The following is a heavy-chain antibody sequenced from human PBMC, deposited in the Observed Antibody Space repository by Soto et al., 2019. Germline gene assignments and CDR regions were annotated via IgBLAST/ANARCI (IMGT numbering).Heavy chain of an antibody. CDR1: GGSISSNSYY. V-gene: IGHV4-61*01. J-gene: IGHJ4*02. CDR2: IYYSGST. CDR3: ARGAVGSGYYYYFDY. D-gene: IGHD3-22*01. Sequence: PSETLSLTCTVSGGSISSNSYYWSWIRQPPGKGLEWIGYIYYSGSTNYNPSLKSRVTISVDRSKNQFSLKLSSVTAADTAVYYCARGAVGSGYYYYFDYWGQGTLVTVSS.